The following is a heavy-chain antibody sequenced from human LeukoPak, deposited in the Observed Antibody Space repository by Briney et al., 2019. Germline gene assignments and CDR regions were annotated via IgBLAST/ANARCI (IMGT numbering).Heavy chain of an antibody. J-gene: IGHJ6*02. CDR3: ARGEENGDYYYYYGMDV. CDR1: GGSISSYY. CDR2: IYYSGST. V-gene: IGHV4-59*12. Sequence: SETLSLTCTVSGGSISSYYWSWIRQPPGKGLEWIGYIYYSGSTNYNPSLKSRVTISVDTSKNQFSLKLSSVTAADTAVYYCARGEENGDYYYYYGMDVWGQGTTVTVSS. D-gene: IGHD4-17*01.